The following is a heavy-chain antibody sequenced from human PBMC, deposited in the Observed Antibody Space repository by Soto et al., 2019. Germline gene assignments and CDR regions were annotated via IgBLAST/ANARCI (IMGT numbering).Heavy chain of an antibody. Sequence: EVQLVESGGGLIQPGGSLRLSCAVSGFTVSNNYMSWVRQAPGKGLEGVSVIYSGGYTAYGDSVKGRFTISRDNSKNTLYLQRNGLGAAAPALYYWGTQRGGGGYWGQGTLVTVSS. V-gene: IGHV3-53*01. CDR3: GTQRGGGGY. J-gene: IGHJ4*02. CDR1: GFTVSNNY. D-gene: IGHD6-25*01. CDR2: IYSGGYT.